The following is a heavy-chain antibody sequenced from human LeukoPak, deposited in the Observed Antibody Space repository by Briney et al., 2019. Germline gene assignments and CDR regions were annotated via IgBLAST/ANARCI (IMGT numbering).Heavy chain of an antibody. D-gene: IGHD2-2*01. CDR1: GFTFSSYA. Sequence: GGSLRLSCAVSGFTFSSYAMSWVRQAPGKGLEWVSAISGSGGSTYYADSAKGRFTISRDNSKNTLYLQMQSLRSEDTGVSLCAAPYQLLFAVDYWGQGTLVTVSS. J-gene: IGHJ4*02. CDR2: ISGSGGST. CDR3: AAPYQLLFAVDY. V-gene: IGHV3-23*01.